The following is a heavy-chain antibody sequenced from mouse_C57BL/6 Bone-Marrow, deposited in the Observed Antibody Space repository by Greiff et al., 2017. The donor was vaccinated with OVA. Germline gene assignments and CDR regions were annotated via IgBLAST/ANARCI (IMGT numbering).Heavy chain of an antibody. V-gene: IGHV14-4*01. D-gene: IGHD2-4*01. CDR1: GFNIKDDY. Sequence: VQLQQSGAELVRPGASVKLSCTASGFNIKDDYMHWVKQRPEQGLEWIGWIDPENGDTEYASKVQGKATITADTSSNTAYLQLSSLTSEDTAVYYYTKFDYDVWFAYWGRGTRVTVSA. J-gene: IGHJ3*01. CDR2: IDPENGDT. CDR3: TKFDYDVWFAY.